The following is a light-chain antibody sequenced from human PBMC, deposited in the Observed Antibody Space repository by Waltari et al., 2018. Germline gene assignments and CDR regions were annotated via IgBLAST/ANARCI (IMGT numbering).Light chain of an antibody. CDR3: SSFTRSSTFL. V-gene: IGLV2-14*03. CDR1: SSDVGVYNY. J-gene: IGLJ3*02. CDR2: EVS. Sequence: QSALTQPASVSGSPGQSITISCTGTSSDVGVYNYVSWYQQHPGKVPKLMIYEVSKRPLGVSNRVSGSKSSYAASLTIAGLQTEDEADYYCSSFTRSSTFLFGGGTKVTVL.